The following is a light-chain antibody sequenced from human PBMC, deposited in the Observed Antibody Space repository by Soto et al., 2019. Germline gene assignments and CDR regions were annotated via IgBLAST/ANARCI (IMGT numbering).Light chain of an antibody. CDR1: SSDVGGYNY. CDR3: LSYAGSYTHYV. CDR2: DVN. V-gene: IGLV2-11*01. J-gene: IGLJ1*01. Sequence: QSVLTQPRSVSGSPGQSVTISCTGTSSDVGGYNYVSWFQQHPGKAPTLIIYDVNKRPSGVPDRFSGSKSGNTASLTISGLQAEDEADYHRLSYAGSYTHYVFGTGTKVTVL.